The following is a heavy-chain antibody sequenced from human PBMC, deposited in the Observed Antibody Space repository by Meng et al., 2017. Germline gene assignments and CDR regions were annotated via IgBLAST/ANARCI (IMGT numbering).Heavy chain of an antibody. Sequence: GSLRLSCTVSGGSISGYYWSWIRQPPGKGLEWIGEINHSGSTNYNPSLKSRVTISVDTSKNQFSLKLSSVTAADTAVYYCARGSKGYSSGWYKYWGQGTLVTVSS. D-gene: IGHD6-19*01. CDR2: INHSGST. CDR1: GGSISGYY. CDR3: ARGSKGYSSGWYKY. V-gene: IGHV4-34*01. J-gene: IGHJ4*02.